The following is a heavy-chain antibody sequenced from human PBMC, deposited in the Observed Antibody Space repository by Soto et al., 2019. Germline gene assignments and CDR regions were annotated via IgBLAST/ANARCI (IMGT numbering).Heavy chain of an antibody. V-gene: IGHV3-66*01. J-gene: IGHJ6*02. CDR3: ARSAGATVYGMGV. CDR1: GFTVSSNY. CDR2: IYSGGST. Sequence: GGSLRLSCAASGFTVSSNYMSWVRQAPGKGLEWVSVIYSGGSTYYADSVKGRFTISRDNSKNTLYLQMNSLRAEDTAVYYCARSAGATVYGMGVWGQGTTVTVSS. D-gene: IGHD1-26*01.